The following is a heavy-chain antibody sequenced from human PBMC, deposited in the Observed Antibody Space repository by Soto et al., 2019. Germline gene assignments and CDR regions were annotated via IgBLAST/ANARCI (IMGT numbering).Heavy chain of an antibody. CDR1: GFICSSYR. V-gene: IGHV3-21*01. D-gene: IGHD2-15*01. CDR3: ASKPVIGYYYGLDV. Sequence: PGGSLRLSCAASGFICSSYRMNWVRQAPGKGREGISSISTNSRDIYYADSVEGRFTVSRDNSNKGLYLQMDNLRAEDTAVYYCASKPVIGYYYGLDVLGQGYTVPVSS. CDR2: ISTNSRDI. J-gene: IGHJ6*02.